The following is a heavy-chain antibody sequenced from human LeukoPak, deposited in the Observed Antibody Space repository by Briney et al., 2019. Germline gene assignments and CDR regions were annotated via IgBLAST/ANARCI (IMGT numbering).Heavy chain of an antibody. CDR2: IRFDGTKK. V-gene: IGHV3-30*02. Sequence: GGPLRLSCAASGFNFSRNGMHWVRQAPGKGLEWVAFIRFDGTKKFYGDSASGRFTVSRDNSKNTLSLQMDSLRAEDTAVYYCARDFDDVSGNFYYIPDYWGQGILVTVSS. J-gene: IGHJ4*02. CDR3: ARDFDDVSGNFYYIPDY. CDR1: GFNFSRNG. D-gene: IGHD3-22*01.